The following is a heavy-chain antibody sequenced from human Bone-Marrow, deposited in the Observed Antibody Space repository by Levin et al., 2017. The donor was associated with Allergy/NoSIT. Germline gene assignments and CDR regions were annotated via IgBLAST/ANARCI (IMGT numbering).Heavy chain of an antibody. CDR3: AKGILTGRRGVYYYYGMDV. Sequence: GESLKISCAASGFTFSSYAMSWVRQAPGKGLEWVSAISGSGGSTYYADSVKGRFTISRDNSKNTLYLQMNSLRAEDTAVYYCAKGILTGRRGVYYYYGMDVWGQGTTVTVSS. CDR1: GFTFSSYA. CDR2: ISGSGGST. D-gene: IGHD3-9*01. V-gene: IGHV3-23*01. J-gene: IGHJ6*02.